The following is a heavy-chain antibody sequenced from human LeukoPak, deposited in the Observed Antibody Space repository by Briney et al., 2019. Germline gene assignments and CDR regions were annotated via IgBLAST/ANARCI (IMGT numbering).Heavy chain of an antibody. V-gene: IGHV4-59*01. Sequence: PSETLSLTCTGSGGSISSYYWSWIRQPPGKGLEWIGYIYYSGSTNYNPSLKSRVTISVDTSKNQFSLKLSSVTAADTAVYYCARERGYDFWSGYRLTGWFDPWGQGTLVTVSS. CDR2: IYYSGST. J-gene: IGHJ5*02. D-gene: IGHD3-3*01. CDR1: GGSISSYY. CDR3: ARERGYDFWSGYRLTGWFDP.